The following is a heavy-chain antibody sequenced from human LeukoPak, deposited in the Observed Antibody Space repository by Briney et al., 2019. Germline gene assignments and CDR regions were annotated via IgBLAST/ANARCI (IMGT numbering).Heavy chain of an antibody. D-gene: IGHD6-13*01. Sequence: GGSLRLSCAASGFTFSGYSMNWVRQAPGKWLEWVSSISSSSSYIYYADSVKGRFTISRDNAKNSLYLQMNSLRAEDTAVYYCARAPGIAADGEFDYWGQGTLVTVSS. J-gene: IGHJ4*02. CDR1: GFTFSGYS. CDR2: ISSSSSYI. V-gene: IGHV3-21*01. CDR3: ARAPGIAADGEFDY.